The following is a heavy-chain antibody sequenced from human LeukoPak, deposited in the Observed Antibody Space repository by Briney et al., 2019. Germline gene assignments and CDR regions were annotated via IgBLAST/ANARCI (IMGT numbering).Heavy chain of an antibody. CDR2: INPNSGGT. CDR3: ARDQIFGVVNAPDY. J-gene: IGHJ4*02. CDR1: GYTFTGYY. V-gene: IGHV1-2*02. D-gene: IGHD3-3*01. Sequence: GASVKVSCKASGYTFTGYYMHWVRQAPGQGLEWMGWINPNSGGTNYAQKFQGRVTMTRDTSISTAYMELSRLRSDDTAVYYCARDQIFGVVNAPDYWGQGTLVTVSS.